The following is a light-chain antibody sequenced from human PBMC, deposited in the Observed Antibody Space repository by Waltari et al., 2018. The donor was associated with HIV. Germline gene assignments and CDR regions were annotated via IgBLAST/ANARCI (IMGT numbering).Light chain of an antibody. CDR3: QQYNTYSFI. V-gene: IGKV1-5*03. CDR2: KAS. Sequence: DIQMTQSPSTLSASVGDRVTITCRASQSISDWLAWYQQKPGKAPKLLIYKASSVESGVPSRFSGSGSGTEFTLSISSLQPDDFATYYCQQYNTYSFIFSPGTKVDIK. CDR1: QSISDW. J-gene: IGKJ3*01.